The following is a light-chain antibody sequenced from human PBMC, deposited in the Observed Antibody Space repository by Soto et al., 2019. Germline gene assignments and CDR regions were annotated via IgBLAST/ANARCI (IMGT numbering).Light chain of an antibody. CDR3: CSYAGSSTPYVV. Sequence: QSALTQPASVSGSPGQSITISCTGTSSDVGSYNLVSWYRQHPGKAPKLMIYEGSKRPSGVSNRFSGSKSGNTASLTISGLQAEDEADYYCCSYAGSSTPYVVFGGGTKLTVL. V-gene: IGLV2-23*01. J-gene: IGLJ2*01. CDR2: EGS. CDR1: SSDVGSYNL.